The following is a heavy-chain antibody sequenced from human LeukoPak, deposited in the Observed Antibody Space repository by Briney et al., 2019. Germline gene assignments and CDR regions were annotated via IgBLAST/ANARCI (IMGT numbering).Heavy chain of an antibody. CDR1: GGSISNHY. D-gene: IGHD4-11*01. V-gene: IGHV4-4*07. J-gene: IGHJ5*02. CDR2: IYTSGTT. Sequence: SETLSLTCAVSGGSISNHYWSWIRQPAGKGLEWIGRIYTSGTTNYNPSLKSRLTMSVDTSKNQFSLNLTSVSAADTAVYYCARDCPFDYSNYNWFDPWGQGTLVTVSS. CDR3: ARDCPFDYSNYNWFDP.